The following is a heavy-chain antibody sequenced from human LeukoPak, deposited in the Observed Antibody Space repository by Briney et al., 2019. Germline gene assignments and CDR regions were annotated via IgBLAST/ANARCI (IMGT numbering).Heavy chain of an antibody. J-gene: IGHJ1*01. D-gene: IGHD2-15*01. V-gene: IGHV1-18*04. Sequence: AASVKVSCKASGYTFTSYGISWARQAPGQGLEWMGWISAYNGNTNYAQKLQGRVTMTTDTSTSTAYMELRSLRSDDTAVYYCARDRYCSGGSCHPFQHWGQGTLVTVSS. CDR1: GYTFTSYG. CDR2: ISAYNGNT. CDR3: ARDRYCSGGSCHPFQH.